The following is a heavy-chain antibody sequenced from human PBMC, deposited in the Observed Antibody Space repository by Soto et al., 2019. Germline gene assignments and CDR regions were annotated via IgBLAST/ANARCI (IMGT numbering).Heavy chain of an antibody. CDR1: GFTFSSYA. CDR3: ARDAQGVVNNYFDY. J-gene: IGHJ4*02. Sequence: AGGSLRLSCAASGFTFSSYAMHWVRQAPGKGLEWVAVISYDGSNKYYADSVKGRFTISRDNSKNTLYLQMNSLRAEDTAVYYCARDAQGVVNNYFDYWGQGTLVTVSS. V-gene: IGHV3-30-3*01. D-gene: IGHD3-3*01. CDR2: ISYDGSNK.